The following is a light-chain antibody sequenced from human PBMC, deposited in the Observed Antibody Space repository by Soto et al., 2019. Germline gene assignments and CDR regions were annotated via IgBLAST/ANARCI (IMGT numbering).Light chain of an antibody. V-gene: IGLV2-11*01. CDR1: SSDVGGYNY. CDR3: CSHAGVCALV. CDR2: DVK. Sequence: QSALTQPRSVSGSPGQSVTISCTGTSSDVGGYNYVTWYQQYPGKAPKVMIYDVKTRPSGVPERFSGSKSGNAASLTISGHEAEDEDDYYCCSHAGVCALVFGAGTKVTVL. J-gene: IGLJ1*01.